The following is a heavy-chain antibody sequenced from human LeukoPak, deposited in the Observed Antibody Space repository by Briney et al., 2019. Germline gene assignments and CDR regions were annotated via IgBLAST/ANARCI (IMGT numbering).Heavy chain of an antibody. CDR3: ARGGVYSTSAVDY. CDR2: ISYDGSNK. D-gene: IGHD6-6*01. Sequence: GGSLRLSCAASGFTFSSYEVNWVRQAPGKGLEWVAVISYDGSNKYYADSVKGRFTISRDNAKNTLYLQMNSLRAEDTAVYYCARGGVYSTSAVDYWGQGTLVTVSS. CDR1: GFTFSSYE. V-gene: IGHV3-30*04. J-gene: IGHJ4*02.